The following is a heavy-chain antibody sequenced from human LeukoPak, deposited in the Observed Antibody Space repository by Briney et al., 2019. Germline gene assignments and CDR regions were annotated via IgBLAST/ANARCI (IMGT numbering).Heavy chain of an antibody. D-gene: IGHD3-10*01. CDR1: GYTFTGYY. J-gene: IGHJ5*02. Sequence: SVKVSCKASGYTFTGYYMHWVRQAPGQGLEWMGGIIPIFGTANYAQKFQGRVTITADESTSTAYMELSSLRSEDTAVYYCASARYYYGSGSYRRWFDPWGQGTLVTVSS. CDR3: ASARYYYGSGSYRRWFDP. V-gene: IGHV1-69*13. CDR2: IIPIFGTA.